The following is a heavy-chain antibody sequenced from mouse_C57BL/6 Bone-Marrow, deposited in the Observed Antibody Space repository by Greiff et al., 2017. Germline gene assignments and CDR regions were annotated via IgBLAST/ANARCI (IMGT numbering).Heavy chain of an antibody. D-gene: IGHD3-2*02. CDR1: GFTFSSYA. CDR3: ARDGETAQAFYAMDY. V-gene: IGHV5-4*01. J-gene: IGHJ4*01. CDR2: ISDGGSYT. Sequence: VQLKESGGGLVKPGGSLKLSCAASGFTFSSYAMSWVRQTPEKRLEWVATISDGGSYTYYPDNVKGRFTISRDNAKNNLYLQMSHLKSEDTAMYYCARDGETAQAFYAMDYWGQGTSVTVSS.